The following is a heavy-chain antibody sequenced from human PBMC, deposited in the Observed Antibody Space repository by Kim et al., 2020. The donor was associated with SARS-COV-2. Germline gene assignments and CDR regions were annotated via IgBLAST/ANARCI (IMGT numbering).Heavy chain of an antibody. CDR3: ARGKYQRLKGNDN. CDR1: GFTFSNYW. J-gene: IGHJ4*02. D-gene: IGHD2-2*01. Sequence: GGSLRLSCAASGFTFSNYWMHWVRQAPGKGLVWVSHINSDGSTTNYADSVKGRFTISRDNAKNTLYLQIKSLRAEDTAVYFCARGKYQRLKGNDNWGQGTLVTVSS. CDR2: INSDGSTT. V-gene: IGHV3-74*01.